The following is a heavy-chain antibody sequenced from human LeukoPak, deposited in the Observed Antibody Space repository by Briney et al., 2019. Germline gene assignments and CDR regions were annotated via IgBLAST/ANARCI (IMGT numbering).Heavy chain of an antibody. CDR3: ARGRTTGEFDY. V-gene: IGHV1-69*05. CDR2: INPIFHTP. CDR1: GYTFTSYG. D-gene: IGHD4-11*01. J-gene: IGHJ4*02. Sequence: SVKVSCKASGYTFTSYGISWVRQAPGQGLEWMGGINPIFHTPTYAKKFQGRLTITKDESMSTASMDLSSLISDDTAVYYCARGRTTGEFDYWGQGTLVTVSS.